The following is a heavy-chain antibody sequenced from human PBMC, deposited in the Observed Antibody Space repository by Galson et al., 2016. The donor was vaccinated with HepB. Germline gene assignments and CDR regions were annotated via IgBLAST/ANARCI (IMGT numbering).Heavy chain of an antibody. J-gene: IGHJ4*02. CDR1: GYSFTSYW. V-gene: IGHV5-10-1*01. CDR2: IDPSDSYT. CDR3: AGGHYGSGSFYLIDY. Sequence: QSGAEVKKPGESLRISCKGSGYSFTSYWISWVRQMPGKGLEWMGRIDPSDSYTNYSPSFQGHVTISADKSISTAYLQWSSPKASDTAMYYCAGGHYGSGSFYLIDYWGQGTLVTVSS. D-gene: IGHD3-10*01.